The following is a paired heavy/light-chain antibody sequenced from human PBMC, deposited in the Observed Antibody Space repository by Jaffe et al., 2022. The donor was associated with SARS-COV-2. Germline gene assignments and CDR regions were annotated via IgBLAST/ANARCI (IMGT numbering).Light chain of an antibody. Sequence: EIVLTQSPGTLSLSPGERATLSCRASQSFSSGSLAWYQHKSGQAPRLLIYDASSRATGIPDRFSGRGSGTDFTLTISRLEPEDFAVYYCQQYIDSPSTFGQGTKLEIK. V-gene: IGKV3-20*01. CDR2: DAS. CDR1: QSFSSGS. CDR3: QQYIDSPST. J-gene: IGKJ2*02.
Heavy chain of an antibody. Sequence: QGQLQQWGAGLLKPSETLSLTCAVYVGSFNDYYWTWIRQPPGKGLEWIGDINHSGSANYHPSLKGRVIVSVDTSKNQFSLSLKSVTAADTAVYYCARAQQRSNYFDRWGQGSRVTVSS. CDR2: INHSGSA. J-gene: IGHJ5*02. CDR1: VGSFNDYY. V-gene: IGHV4-34*01. CDR3: ARAQQRSNYFDR.